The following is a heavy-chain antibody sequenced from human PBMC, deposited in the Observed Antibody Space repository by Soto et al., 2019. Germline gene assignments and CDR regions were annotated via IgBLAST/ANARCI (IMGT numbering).Heavy chain of an antibody. D-gene: IGHD3-10*01. Sequence: QVQLVQSGAEVKKPGASVKVSCKASGYTFTGYYMHWVRQAPGQGLEWMGWINPNSGGTNYAQKLHGWVTMTRDTSISTAYMELSRLRSDDTAVYYCARDDMVRGVIGYYYYYGMDVWGQGTTVTVSS. CDR2: INPNSGGT. CDR1: GYTFTGYY. CDR3: ARDDMVRGVIGYYYYYGMDV. V-gene: IGHV1-2*04. J-gene: IGHJ6*02.